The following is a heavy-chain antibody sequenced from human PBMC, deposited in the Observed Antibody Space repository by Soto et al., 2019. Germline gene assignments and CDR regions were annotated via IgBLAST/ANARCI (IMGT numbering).Heavy chain of an antibody. Sequence: GASVKVSCKASGYTFTSYGISWVRQAPGQGLEWMGWISAYNGNTNYAQKLQGRVTMTTDTSTSTAYMELRSLRSDDTAVYYCAKKSCSSPGCPYGMDVWGQGTTVTVSS. CDR2: ISAYNGNT. CDR1: GYTFTSYG. D-gene: IGHD2-2*01. V-gene: IGHV1-18*01. J-gene: IGHJ6*02. CDR3: AKKSCSSPGCPYGMDV.